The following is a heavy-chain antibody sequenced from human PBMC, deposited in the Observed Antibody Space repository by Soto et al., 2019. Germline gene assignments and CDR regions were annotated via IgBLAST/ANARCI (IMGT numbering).Heavy chain of an antibody. CDR3: ARGKTNYFFDL. V-gene: IGHV4-30-2*01. D-gene: IGHD3-10*01. CDR1: GGSISRGDFS. J-gene: IGHJ4*02. Sequence: QLQLQESGSGLVKPSQTLSLTCVVSGGSISRGDFSWTWIRQPPGKGLEWVGYIYRSGSTYYNPSLKSPVSILLDKSKNQFSLNLTSVTAADTAVYYCARGKTNYFFDLWGQGHLVTVSS. CDR2: IYRSGST.